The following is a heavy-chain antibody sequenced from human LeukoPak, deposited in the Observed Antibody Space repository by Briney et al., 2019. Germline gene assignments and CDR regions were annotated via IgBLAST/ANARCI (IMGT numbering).Heavy chain of an antibody. CDR1: GFTFSSYS. CDR3: ARDGVSYYDFWSGYIDY. CDR2: ISSSSSYI. V-gene: IGHV3-21*01. J-gene: IGHJ4*02. Sequence: PGGSLRLSCAASGFTFSSYSMNWVRQAPGKGLEWVSSISSSSSYIYYADSVKGRFTISRDNAKNSLYLQMNSLRAKDTAVYYCARDGVSYYDFWSGYIDYWGQGTLVTVSS. D-gene: IGHD3-3*01.